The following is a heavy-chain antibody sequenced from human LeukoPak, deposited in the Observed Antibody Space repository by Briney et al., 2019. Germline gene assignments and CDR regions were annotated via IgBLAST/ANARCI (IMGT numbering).Heavy chain of an antibody. CDR1: GYTFTSYY. V-gene: IGHV1-46*01. J-gene: IGHJ4*02. CDR3: ARDRDLRHRSGSFDY. D-gene: IGHD5-12*01. Sequence: ASVKVSCKASGYTFTSYYMHWVRQAPGQGPEWMGIINPSGGSTSYAQKFQGRVTMTRDTSTSTVYMELSSLRSEDTAVYYCARDRDLRHRSGSFDYWGQGTLVTVSS. CDR2: INPSGGST.